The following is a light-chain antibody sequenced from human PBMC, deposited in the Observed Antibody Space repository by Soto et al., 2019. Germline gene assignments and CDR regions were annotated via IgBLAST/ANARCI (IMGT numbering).Light chain of an antibody. Sequence: EKVMTQSPATLSVSPGERATLSCRASQSVSTNLAWYQQKPGQPPRLLIYGASTRATGVPARFSASGSGTEFTLTISSLQSEEFAVYYCQQCNDWPYTFGQGTKLEIK. CDR1: QSVSTN. CDR2: GAS. CDR3: QQCNDWPYT. V-gene: IGKV3-15*01. J-gene: IGKJ2*01.